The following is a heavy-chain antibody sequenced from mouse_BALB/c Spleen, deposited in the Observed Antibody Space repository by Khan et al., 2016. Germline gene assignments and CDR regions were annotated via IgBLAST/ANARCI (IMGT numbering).Heavy chain of an antibody. CDR3: AGDSCGYGYFDV. CDR1: GFPITSGYY. Sequence: VQLQESGPGLVKPSQSLFLACSITGFPITSGYYWIWIRQSPGKPLEWMGYITHSGETFYNPSLQSPISITRETSKNQFFLQLNSVTTEDAAMYYCAGDSCGYGYFDVWGAGTTVTVSS. J-gene: IGHJ1*01. V-gene: IGHV12-3*02. CDR2: ITHSGET.